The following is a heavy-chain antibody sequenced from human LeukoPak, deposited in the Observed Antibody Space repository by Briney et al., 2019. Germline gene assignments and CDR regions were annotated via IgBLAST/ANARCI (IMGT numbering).Heavy chain of an antibody. V-gene: IGHV3-11*01. Sequence: RPGGSLRLSCAASGFTFSDYYMSWIRQAPGKGLEWVSYISSSGSTIYYADSVKGRFTISRDNAKNSLYLQMNSLRAEDTAVYYCARDRPTMVRSGAEYFQHWGQGTLVTVSS. CDR3: ARDRPTMVRSGAEYFQH. D-gene: IGHD3-10*01. J-gene: IGHJ1*01. CDR2: ISSSGSTI. CDR1: GFTFSDYY.